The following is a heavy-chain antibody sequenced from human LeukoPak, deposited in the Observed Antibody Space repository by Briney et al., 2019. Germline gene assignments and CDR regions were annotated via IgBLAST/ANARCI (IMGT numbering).Heavy chain of an antibody. D-gene: IGHD3-3*01. Sequence: GGSLRLSCAASGFTVSSNYMSWVRQAPGKGLEWVSVIYSGGSTYYADSVKGRFTISRDNSKNTLYLQMNSLRAEDTAVYYCARASGCVDFWSGCYFDYWGQGTLVTVSS. V-gene: IGHV3-66*02. CDR1: GFTVSSNY. CDR2: IYSGGST. J-gene: IGHJ4*02. CDR3: ARASGCVDFWSGCYFDY.